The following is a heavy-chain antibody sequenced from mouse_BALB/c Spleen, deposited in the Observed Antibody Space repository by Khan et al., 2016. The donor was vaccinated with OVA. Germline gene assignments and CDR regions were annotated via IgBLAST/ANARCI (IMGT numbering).Heavy chain of an antibody. CDR2: ITSGGSYT. J-gene: IGHJ2*01. Sequence: VQLKESGGGLVKPGGSLRLSCEASGFTFSSYSMFWVRQTPEKRLEWVATITSGGSYTYYPDSVPGRFPISRVNAKDTLYLQKSRLKSEDTAMYDGTRDRNYYGSSGYFDDGGQGTTLTGSS. D-gene: IGHD1-1*01. CDR1: GFTFSSYS. CDR3: TRDRNYYGSSGYFDD. V-gene: IGHV5-6-4*01.